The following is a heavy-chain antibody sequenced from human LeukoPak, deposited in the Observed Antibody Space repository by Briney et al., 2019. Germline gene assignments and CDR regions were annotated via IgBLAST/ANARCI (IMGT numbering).Heavy chain of an antibody. J-gene: IGHJ4*02. D-gene: IGHD4-17*01. CDR3: VRGNGDYGEPYFFDF. CDR1: GGSVSSYY. CDR2: FHYSGNT. Sequence: SETLSLTCTVSGGSVSSYYWTWIRQPPGKGLEWIGYFHYSGNTDYNPVLKSRATISVDTSKNQFSLNVNSVTAADTAVYYCVRGNGDYGEPYFFDFWGQGSLVTVSS. V-gene: IGHV4-59*02.